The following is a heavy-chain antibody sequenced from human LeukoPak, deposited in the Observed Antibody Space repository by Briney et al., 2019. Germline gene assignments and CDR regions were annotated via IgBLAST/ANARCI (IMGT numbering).Heavy chain of an antibody. CDR3: ARHPTTAFDY. D-gene: IGHD1-1*01. CDR1: GFTFSSNY. Sequence: PGGSLRLSCAASGFTFSSNYMSWVRQAPGKGLEWVSFIYSAGTTYYADSVKGRFTISRDNSKNTLYLQMNSLTAEDTAVYYCARHPTTAFDYWGQGTLVTVSS. V-gene: IGHV3-53*01. J-gene: IGHJ4*02. CDR2: IYSAGTT.